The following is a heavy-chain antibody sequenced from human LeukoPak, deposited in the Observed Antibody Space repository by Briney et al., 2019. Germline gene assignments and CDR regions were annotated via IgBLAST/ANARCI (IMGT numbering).Heavy chain of an antibody. CDR1: GGTFSSYA. CDR3: ARDQGYSGYVSVFARDRKENWFDP. V-gene: IGHV1-69*01. CDR2: IIPIFGTA. Sequence: SVKVSCKASGGTFSSYAISWVRQAPGQGLEWMGGIIPIFGTANYAQKFQGRVTITADESTSTAYMELSSLRSEDTAVYYCARDQGYSGYVSVFARDRKENWFDPWGQGTLVTVSS. J-gene: IGHJ5*02. D-gene: IGHD5-12*01.